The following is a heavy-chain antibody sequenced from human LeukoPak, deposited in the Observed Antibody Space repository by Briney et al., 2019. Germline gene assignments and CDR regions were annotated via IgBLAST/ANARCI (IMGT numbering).Heavy chain of an antibody. Sequence: PWETLSLICNGSGSSISQYYWRWIRQPARKGLEWTGRIYTRGTTNSNPSLKSRVTMSVDTSTTQSSLKLSSLTAADTAVYYCATHMVRGFNWFDPWGQGTLVSVSS. J-gene: IGHJ5*02. CDR3: ATHMVRGFNWFDP. D-gene: IGHD3-10*01. CDR2: IYTRGTT. CDR1: GSSISQYY. V-gene: IGHV4-4*07.